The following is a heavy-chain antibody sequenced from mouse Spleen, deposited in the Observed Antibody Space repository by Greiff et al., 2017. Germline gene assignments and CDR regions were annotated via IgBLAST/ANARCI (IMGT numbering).Heavy chain of an antibody. Sequence: QVQLQQPGAELVKPGASVKLSCKASGYTFTSYWMHWVMQRPGQGLEWIGMIHPNSGSTNYNEKFKSKATLTVDKSSSTAYMQLSSLTSEDSAVYYCARRGAYYAMDYWGQGTSVTVSS. CDR3: ARRGAYYAMDY. CDR2: IHPNSGST. CDR1: GYTFTSYW. V-gene: IGHV1-64*01. J-gene: IGHJ4*01.